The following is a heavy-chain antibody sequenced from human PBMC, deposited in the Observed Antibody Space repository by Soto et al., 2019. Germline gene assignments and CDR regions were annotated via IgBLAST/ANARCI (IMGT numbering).Heavy chain of an antibody. J-gene: IGHJ6*02. D-gene: IGHD3-22*01. Sequence: TGGSLRLSCAASGFTFSSYAMSWVRQAPGKGLEWVSAISGSGGSTYYADSVKGRFTISRDNSKNTLYLQMNSLRAEDTAVYHCAKDKLYYYDSSGYPNGPYYGMDVWGQGTLVTVSS. CDR3: AKDKLYYYDSSGYPNGPYYGMDV. CDR1: GFTFSSYA. V-gene: IGHV3-23*01. CDR2: ISGSGGST.